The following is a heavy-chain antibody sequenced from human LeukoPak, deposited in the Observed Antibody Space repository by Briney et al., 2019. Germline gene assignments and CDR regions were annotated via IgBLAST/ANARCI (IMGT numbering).Heavy chain of an antibody. D-gene: IGHD2-8*02. CDR2: INAGNGNT. Sequence: ASVKVSCKASGYTFTSYAMHWVRQAPGQRLEWMGWINAGNGNTKYSQKFQGRVTITRDTSASTAYMELSSLRSEDTAVYYCARTHPYCAARYYYYYYGMDVWGKGTTVTVSS. V-gene: IGHV1-3*01. CDR1: GYTFTSYA. CDR3: ARTHPYCAARYYYYYYGMDV. J-gene: IGHJ6*04.